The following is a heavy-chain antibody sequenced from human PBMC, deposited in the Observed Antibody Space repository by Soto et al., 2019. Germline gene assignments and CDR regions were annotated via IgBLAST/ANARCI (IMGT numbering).Heavy chain of an antibody. D-gene: IGHD2-2*01. J-gene: IGHJ4*02. Sequence: NPSETLSLTCTVSGGSISSYYWSWIRQPPGKGLEWIGYIYYSGSTNYNPSLKSRDTISVDTSKNQFSLKLSSVTAADTAVYYCARHCSTTSCYRYWGQGTLVTVSS. CDR1: GGSISSYY. V-gene: IGHV4-59*08. CDR2: IYYSGST. CDR3: ARHCSTTSCYRY.